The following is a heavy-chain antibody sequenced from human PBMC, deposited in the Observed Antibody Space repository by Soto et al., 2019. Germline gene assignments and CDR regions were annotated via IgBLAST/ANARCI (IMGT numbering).Heavy chain of an antibody. CDR2: IWYDGSNK. D-gene: IGHD3-10*01. V-gene: IGHV3-33*01. CDR1: GFTFSSYG. J-gene: IGHJ6*02. Sequence: GGSLRLSCAASGFTFSSYGMHWVCQAPGKGLEWVAVIWYDGSNKYYADSVKGRFTISRDNSKNTLYLQMNSLRAEDTAVYYCARASLWFGELHPGGYYYGMDVWGQGTTVTVSS. CDR3: ARASLWFGELHPGGYYYGMDV.